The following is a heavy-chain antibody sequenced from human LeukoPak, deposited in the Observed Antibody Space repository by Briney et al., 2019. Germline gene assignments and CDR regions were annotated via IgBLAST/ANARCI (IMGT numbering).Heavy chain of an antibody. J-gene: IGHJ3*02. D-gene: IGHD4-23*01. CDR2: IYTSGST. CDR1: GGSISSSSYY. V-gene: IGHV4-61*02. Sequence: SETLSLTCTVSGGSISSSSYYWGWIRQPAGKGLEWIGRIYTSGSTNYNPSLKSRVTMSVDTSKNQFSLKLSSVTAADTAVYYCARAALPEVDLYGGNGDDAFDIWGQGTMVTVSS. CDR3: ARAALPEVDLYGGNGDDAFDI.